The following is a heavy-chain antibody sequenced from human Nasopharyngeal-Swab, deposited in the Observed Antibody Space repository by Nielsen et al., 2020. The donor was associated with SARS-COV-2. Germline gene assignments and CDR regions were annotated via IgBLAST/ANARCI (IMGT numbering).Heavy chain of an antibody. J-gene: IGHJ4*02. Sequence: GGSLRLSCAASGFTFSSYSMNWVRQAPGKGLEWVSLISGDGGSTYYADSVKGRFTISRDNSKNSLYLQMNSLRTEDTALYYCATTVAAPTLDYWGQGTLVTVSS. CDR2: ISGDGGST. D-gene: IGHD6-19*01. CDR1: GFTFSSYS. V-gene: IGHV3-43*02. CDR3: ATTVAAPTLDY.